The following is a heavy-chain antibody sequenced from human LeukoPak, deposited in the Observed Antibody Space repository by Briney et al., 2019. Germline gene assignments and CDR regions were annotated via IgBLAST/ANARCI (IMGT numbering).Heavy chain of an antibody. Sequence: GGSLRLSCAASGFTFRYSLNWVRQAPGKGLEWVSSISTSSSYIYYADSVKGRFTISRDNAKNSLYLQMNSLRAEDTAVYYCASIIRYYYDSSGFPSGWGQGTLVTVSS. CDR2: ISTSSSYI. D-gene: IGHD3-22*01. J-gene: IGHJ4*02. V-gene: IGHV3-21*01. CDR1: GFTFRYS. CDR3: ASIIRYYYDSSGFPSG.